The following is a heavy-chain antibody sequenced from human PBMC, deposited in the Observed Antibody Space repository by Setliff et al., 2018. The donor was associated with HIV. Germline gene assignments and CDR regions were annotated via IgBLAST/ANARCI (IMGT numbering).Heavy chain of an antibody. CDR3: ARLYDRYDDSGYYHPVQALSY. CDR1: ELTFSNYA. J-gene: IGHJ4*02. Sequence: GALRLSCAASELTFSNYAMNWVRQAPGKGLEWVSSISSSSSYIYYADSVKGRFTISRDNARNSLYLQMNSLTVEDTGVYYCARLYDRYDDSGYYHPVQALSYWGQGAQVTVSS. D-gene: IGHD3-3*01. CDR2: ISSSSSYI. V-gene: IGHV3-21*01.